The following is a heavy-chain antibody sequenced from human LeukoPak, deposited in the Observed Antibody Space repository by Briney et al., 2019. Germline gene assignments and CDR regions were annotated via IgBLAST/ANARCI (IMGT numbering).Heavy chain of an antibody. J-gene: IGHJ4*02. CDR2: IYYSGST. D-gene: IGHD1-20*01. CDR3: ARHITGTTWDFDY. V-gene: IGHV4-59*08. Sequence: PSETLSLTCTVSGGSISSYYWSWIRQPPGKGLEWIGYIYYSGSTNYNPSLKSRGTISVDTSKNQFSLKLSSVTAADTAVYYCARHITGTTWDFDYWGQGTLVTVSS. CDR1: GGSISSYY.